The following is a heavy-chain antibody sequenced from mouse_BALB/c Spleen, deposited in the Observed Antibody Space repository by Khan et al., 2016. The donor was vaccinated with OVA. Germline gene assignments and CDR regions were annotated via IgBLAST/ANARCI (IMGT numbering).Heavy chain of an antibody. CDR1: GYTFTSST. CDR3: ARTHER. J-gene: IGHJ2*01. V-gene: IGHV1-4*01. Sequence: QVQLQQSGAGLARPGASVKMSCKASGYTFTSSTMHWVKQRPGQGLEWIGYINPSSGYTKYNQKFKDKATVTADKSSSTAYMQLSSLTSEDSAVYYGARTHERWGQGTTLTVSS. CDR2: INPSSGYT.